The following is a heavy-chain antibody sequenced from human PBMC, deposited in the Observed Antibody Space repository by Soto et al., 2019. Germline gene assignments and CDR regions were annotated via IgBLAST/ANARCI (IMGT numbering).Heavy chain of an antibody. D-gene: IGHD6-19*01. CDR2: ISGSGDSI. V-gene: IGHV3-23*01. CDR1: GFSFESYA. CDR3: AKGLYSSGYLVFDS. Sequence: EVQLLESGGGLVQPGGSLRLSCAASGFSFESYAMNWVRQAPGKGLEWVSSISGSGDSIYYADSVKGRFTISRDNSNSTLFLQMNRLRGEDTAIYYCAKGLYSSGYLVFDSWGQGTLATVSS. J-gene: IGHJ4*02.